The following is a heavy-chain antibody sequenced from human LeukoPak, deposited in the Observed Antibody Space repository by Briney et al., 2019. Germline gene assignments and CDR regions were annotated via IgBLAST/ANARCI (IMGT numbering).Heavy chain of an antibody. CDR1: GGSISSYY. V-gene: IGHV4-59*01. J-gene: IGHJ3*02. Sequence: SETLSLTCTVSGGSISSYYWNWIRQPPGKGLEWIGYIYYSGSTNYNPSLKSRITMSVDTSKNQFSLKLSSVTAADTAVYYCARGEEWYKHAFDIWGQGTMVTVSS. CDR2: IYYSGST. D-gene: IGHD3-3*01. CDR3: ARGEEWYKHAFDI.